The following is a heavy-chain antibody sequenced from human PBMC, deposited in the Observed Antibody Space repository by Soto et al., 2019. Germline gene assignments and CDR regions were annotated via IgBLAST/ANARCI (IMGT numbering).Heavy chain of an antibody. D-gene: IGHD6-19*01. V-gene: IGHV3-21*01. Sequence: EVQLVESGGGLVKPGGSLSLSGEASGFTFRGYAMTWVRQPQGKGRGWVSSISSSSSYIYYADSVKGRFTISRDNAKNSLYLQMNSLRAEDTAVYYCARDSESPAVAGPTLIDYWGQGTLVTVSS. CDR1: GFTFRGYA. J-gene: IGHJ4*02. CDR3: ARDSESPAVAGPTLIDY. CDR2: ISSSSSYI.